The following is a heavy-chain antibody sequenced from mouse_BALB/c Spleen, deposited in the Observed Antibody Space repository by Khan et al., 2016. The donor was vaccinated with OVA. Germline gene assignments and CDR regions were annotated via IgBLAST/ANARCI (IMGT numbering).Heavy chain of an antibody. Sequence: EVQLQQSGPELMKPGASVKISCKASGYSFTSYYIHWLMQSHGKSLEGIGYIDPFSGGTTYNQKFKGKATLTVDKSYSTDYIHFSNLKSEDSAVYYCTRHCYVAWFTYWGQGTLVTVSA. D-gene: IGHD2-12*01. V-gene: IGHV1S135*01. CDR1: GYSFTSYY. J-gene: IGHJ3*01. CDR2: IDPFSGGT. CDR3: TRHCYVAWFTY.